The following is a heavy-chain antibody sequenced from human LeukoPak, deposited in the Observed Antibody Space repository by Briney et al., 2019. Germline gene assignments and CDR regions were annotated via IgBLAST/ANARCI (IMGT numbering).Heavy chain of an antibody. Sequence: GESLKISCKGSGYSFTSYWIGWVRQMPGKGLEWMGIIYPGDSDTRYSPSFQGQVTISADKSISTAYLQWSSLKASDTAMYYRARLDYYDSSGYIYYFDYWGQGTLVTVSS. J-gene: IGHJ4*02. CDR3: ARLDYYDSSGYIYYFDY. V-gene: IGHV5-51*01. CDR2: IYPGDSDT. CDR1: GYSFTSYW. D-gene: IGHD3-22*01.